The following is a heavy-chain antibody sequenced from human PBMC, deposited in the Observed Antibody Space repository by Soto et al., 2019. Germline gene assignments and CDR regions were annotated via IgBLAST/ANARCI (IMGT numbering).Heavy chain of an antibody. D-gene: IGHD3-22*01. Sequence: SETLSLTCTVSGGSISSYYWSWIRQPPGKGLEWIGYIYYSGSTNYNPSLKSRVTISVDTSKNQFSLKLSSVTAADTAVYYCARDPGYYDSSGYYDYWGQGTLVTVSS. J-gene: IGHJ4*02. CDR3: ARDPGYYDSSGYYDY. CDR2: IYYSGST. V-gene: IGHV4-59*01. CDR1: GGSISSYY.